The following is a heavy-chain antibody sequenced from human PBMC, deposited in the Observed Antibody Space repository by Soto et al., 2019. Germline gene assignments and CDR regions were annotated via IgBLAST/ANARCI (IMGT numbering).Heavy chain of an antibody. V-gene: IGHV4-39*01. D-gene: IGHD3-22*01. CDR2: MDYNGNS. Sequence: SETLSLTCTVSGVSISSSNYYWGWIRQPPGGGLEWIGSMDYNGNSYQNPSLKSRVTLSVDTSKSQFSLKLRSVTAADTAVYFCVRSAFGYYDTSGYPLTDSWGQGTLVTVPQ. CDR1: GVSISSSNYY. J-gene: IGHJ4*02. CDR3: VRSAFGYYDTSGYPLTDS.